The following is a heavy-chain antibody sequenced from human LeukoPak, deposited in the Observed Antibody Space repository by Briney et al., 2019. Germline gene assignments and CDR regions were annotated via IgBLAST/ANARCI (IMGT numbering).Heavy chain of an antibody. CDR2: INSDGSST. V-gene: IGHV3-74*01. CDR1: GFTFSSYW. CDR3: VRLSWELGDGGVT. Sequence: GGSLRLSCAASGFTFSSYWMHWVRQAPGKGLVWVSRINSDGSSTSYADSVRGRFSISRDNAKNTLYLQMNSLRAEDTAVYYCVRLSWELGDGGVTWGQGTLVTVSS. D-gene: IGHD1-26*01. J-gene: IGHJ5*02.